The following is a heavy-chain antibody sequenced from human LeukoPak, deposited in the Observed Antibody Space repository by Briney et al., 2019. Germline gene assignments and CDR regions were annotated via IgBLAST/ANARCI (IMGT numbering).Heavy chain of an antibody. CDR2: ISAYNGNT. J-gene: IGHJ4*02. D-gene: IGHD1-26*01. V-gene: IGHV1-18*01. CDR1: GYTFTSYG. Sequence: EASVKVSCKASGYTFTSYGISWVRQAPGQGLEWMGWISAYNGNTNYAQKLQGRVTMTTDTSTSTAYMELRSLRSDDTAVYHCARVLRVGATGGKALGYWGQGTLVTVSS. CDR3: ARVLRVGATGGKALGY.